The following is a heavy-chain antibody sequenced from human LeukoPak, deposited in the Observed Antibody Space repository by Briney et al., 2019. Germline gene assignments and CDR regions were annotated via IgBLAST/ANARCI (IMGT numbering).Heavy chain of an antibody. Sequence: GASVRVSPEASGYTFTSYDINWVRQATGQGLEWMGWMNPNSGNTGYAQKFQGRVTMTRSTSINTAYMELNSLTSEDTAAYYCARSSVGARQRIDYWGQGSMASLSS. CDR2: MNPNSGNT. D-gene: IGHD1-26*01. CDR1: GYTFTSYD. V-gene: IGHV1-8*01. J-gene: IGHJ4*02. CDR3: ARSSVGARQRIDY.